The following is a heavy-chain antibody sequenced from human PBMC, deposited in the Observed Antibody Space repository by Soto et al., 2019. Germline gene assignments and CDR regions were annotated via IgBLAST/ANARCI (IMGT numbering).Heavy chain of an antibody. V-gene: IGHV3-15*07. J-gene: IGHJ4*02. CDR1: SVSNAW. D-gene: IGHD5-18*01. Sequence: SVSNAWMNWVRQAPGRGRGWVGGIKSKTDGGKTDYAAPVKGRFTISRDDSKNTLYLQMNSLKTEDTAVYYCTTGVGYSYGYRSWPGYWGQGTLVTVSS. CDR3: TTGVGYSYGYRSWPGY. CDR2: IKSKTDGGKT.